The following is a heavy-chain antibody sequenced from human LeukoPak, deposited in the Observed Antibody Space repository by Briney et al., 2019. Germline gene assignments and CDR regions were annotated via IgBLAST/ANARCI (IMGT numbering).Heavy chain of an antibody. D-gene: IGHD1-26*01. CDR1: GFTVSSNY. J-gene: IGHJ6*02. Sequence: GGSLRLSCAASGFTVSSNYMSLVRQAPGKGLEWVSVIYSGGSTYYADSVKGRFTISRHNSKNTLYLQMNSLRAEDTAVYYCASLFTHRVGANYYYGMDVWGQGTTVTVSS. V-gene: IGHV3-53*04. CDR2: IYSGGST. CDR3: ASLFTHRVGANYYYGMDV.